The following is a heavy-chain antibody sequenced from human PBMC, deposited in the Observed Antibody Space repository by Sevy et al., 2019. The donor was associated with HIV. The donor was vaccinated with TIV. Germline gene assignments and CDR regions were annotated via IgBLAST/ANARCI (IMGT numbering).Heavy chain of an antibody. J-gene: IGHJ5*02. CDR2: IYTSGST. CDR1: GGSISSYY. Sequence: SETLSLTCTVSGGSISSYYWSWIRQPAGKGLEWIGRIYTSGSTNYNPSLKSRVTMSVDTSKNQFSLKLGSVTAADTAVYYCAGDRVEGNWFDPWGQGTLVTVSS. V-gene: IGHV4-4*07. D-gene: IGHD3-10*01. CDR3: AGDRVEGNWFDP.